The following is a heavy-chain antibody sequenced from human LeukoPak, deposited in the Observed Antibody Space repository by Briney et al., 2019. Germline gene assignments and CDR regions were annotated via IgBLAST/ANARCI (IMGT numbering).Heavy chain of an antibody. J-gene: IGHJ4*02. CDR3: ARVLRSASYYYFDY. CDR2: IKEDGSEK. Sequence: PGGSLRLSCAASGFTFSSYWMSWVRQAPGKGLEWVANIKEDGSEKNYVDSVKGRFTISRDNAKNSLYLQMNSLRAEDTAVYYCARVLRSASYYYFDYWGQGTLVVVYS. V-gene: IGHV3-7*04. CDR1: GFTFSSYW. D-gene: IGHD3-10*01.